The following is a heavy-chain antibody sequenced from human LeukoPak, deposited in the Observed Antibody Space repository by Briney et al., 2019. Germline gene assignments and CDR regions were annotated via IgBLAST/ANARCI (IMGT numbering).Heavy chain of an antibody. CDR2: IRYTGPI. Sequence: PSETLSLTCAVSGGSIGSDTYYWAWIRQPPGKGLEWIGSIRYTGPIYYSPSLRSRVAISIDTSKNQISLKLYSVTAADTALYYCARAGGVLDYSGFDYWGQGTLVTVSS. J-gene: IGHJ4*02. V-gene: IGHV4-39*02. CDR1: GGSIGSDTYY. D-gene: IGHD2-15*01. CDR3: ARAGGVLDYSGFDY.